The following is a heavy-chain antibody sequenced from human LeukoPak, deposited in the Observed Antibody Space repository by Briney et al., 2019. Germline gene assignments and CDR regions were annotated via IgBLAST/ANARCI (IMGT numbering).Heavy chain of an antibody. D-gene: IGHD1-26*01. Sequence: KPSETLSLTYTVTGGSVISGSYYWSWIRQPPGKGLEWIGYIYYNGGTNSNPSLKSRVTISLAMSKNQFSLKLSSVTAADTAVYYCAAGGSADDKPFDYWGQGTLVTVSS. CDR1: GGSVISGSYY. J-gene: IGHJ4*02. V-gene: IGHV4-61*01. CDR3: AAGGSADDKPFDY. CDR2: IYYNGGT.